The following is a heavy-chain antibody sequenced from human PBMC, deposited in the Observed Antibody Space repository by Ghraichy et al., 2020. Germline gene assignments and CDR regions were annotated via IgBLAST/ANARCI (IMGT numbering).Heavy chain of an antibody. J-gene: IGHJ5*02. V-gene: IGHV3-11*06. CDR3: ARDARSTVTTSSWFDP. CDR2: ISSSSSYT. CDR1: GFTFSDYY. D-gene: IGHD4-11*01. Sequence: GGYLRLSCAASGFTFSDYYMSWIRQAPGKGLEWVSYISSSSSYTNYADSVKGRFTISRDNAKNSLYLQMNSLRAEDTAVYYCARDARSTVTTSSWFDPWGQGTLVTVSS.